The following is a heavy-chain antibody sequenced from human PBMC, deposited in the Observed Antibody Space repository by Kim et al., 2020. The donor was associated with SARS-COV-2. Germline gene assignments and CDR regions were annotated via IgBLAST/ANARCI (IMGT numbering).Heavy chain of an antibody. CDR1: GFTFTSYW. D-gene: IGHD2-15*01. V-gene: IGHV3-74*01. CDR2: INSDDSSR. CDR3: ARSRKGSGATEDS. J-gene: IGHJ4*02. Sequence: GGSLRLSCAASGFTFTSYWMHWVRQAPGKGLVWVSRINSDDSSRSYADSVKGRFTISRDNAKNTLYLQMNSLRAEDTAVYFCARSRKGSGATEDSWGQGTLVTVSS.